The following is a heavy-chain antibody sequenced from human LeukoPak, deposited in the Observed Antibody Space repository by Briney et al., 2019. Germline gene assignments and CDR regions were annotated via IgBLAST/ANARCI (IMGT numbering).Heavy chain of an antibody. CDR2: ISGSDGST. Sequence: PGGSLRLSCPASGFTFSTYAMSWVRQAPGKGLEWVSAISGSDGSTFYADSVKGRFSISRDNSKNTLYLHMNSLRAEDTALYYCATASYSSGPYYYGMDVWGHGTTVTVSS. CDR1: GFTFSTYA. V-gene: IGHV3-23*01. J-gene: IGHJ6*02. CDR3: ATASYSSGPYYYGMDV. D-gene: IGHD6-19*01.